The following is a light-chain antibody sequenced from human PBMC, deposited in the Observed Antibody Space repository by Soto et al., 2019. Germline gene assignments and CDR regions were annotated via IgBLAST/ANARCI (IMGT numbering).Light chain of an antibody. Sequence: EIVLTQSPGTLSLSPGERATLSCRASQSVSSYLAWYQQKPGQAPRLLIYDASNRATGIPARFSGSGSGTDFTLTISRLEPEDFAVYYCLQYGSSPHTFGQGTRLEI. CDR1: QSVSSY. CDR3: LQYGSSPHT. J-gene: IGKJ5*01. CDR2: DAS. V-gene: IGKV3-20*01.